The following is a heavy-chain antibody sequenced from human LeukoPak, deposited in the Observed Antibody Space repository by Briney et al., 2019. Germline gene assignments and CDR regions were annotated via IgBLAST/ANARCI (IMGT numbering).Heavy chain of an antibody. CDR1: GFTFSTSD. D-gene: IGHD3-10*01. J-gene: IGHJ4*02. V-gene: IGHV3-13*01. CDR2: IGPTGDT. Sequence: GGSLRLSCAASGFTFSTSDMHWVRQATGKGLEWVSAIGPTGDTYYPGSVKGRFTISRENARNSMYLQMNSLRAGDTAVYYCARAVPMARGVNYYDYWGQGTLVTVSS. CDR3: ARAVPMARGVNYYDY.